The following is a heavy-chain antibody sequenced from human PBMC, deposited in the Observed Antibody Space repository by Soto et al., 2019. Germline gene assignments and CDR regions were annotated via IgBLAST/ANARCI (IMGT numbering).Heavy chain of an antibody. V-gene: IGHV3-23*01. CDR3: ARGESDYYYKHMDV. J-gene: IGHJ6*03. CDR2: IAGTGGST. D-gene: IGHD3-16*01. CDR1: DFLVSNHA. Sequence: AGSLRLSCDVSDFLVSNHAMSWVRQAPGKGLQWVSTIAGTGGSTYYADSVRGRFTISTDKAKTTLYLNMNIVRDDDMAIYYCARGESDYYYKHMDVWGKGTPVTVS.